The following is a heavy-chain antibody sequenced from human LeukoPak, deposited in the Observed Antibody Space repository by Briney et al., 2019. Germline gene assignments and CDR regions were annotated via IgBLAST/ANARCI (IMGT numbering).Heavy chain of an antibody. CDR3: ARDRACSNGVCSYFDY. CDR2: LYYSGTT. D-gene: IGHD2-8*01. V-gene: IGHV4-39*07. CDR1: GGSIISSSFY. J-gene: IGHJ4*02. Sequence: PSETLSFTGTVYGGSIISSSFYWGWIRQPPGKRLEWIGSLYYSGTTYHNPCLKSRVTISVDTSKNQFSLKLSSVTAADTAVYYCARDRACSNGVCSYFDYWGQGSLLTVSS.